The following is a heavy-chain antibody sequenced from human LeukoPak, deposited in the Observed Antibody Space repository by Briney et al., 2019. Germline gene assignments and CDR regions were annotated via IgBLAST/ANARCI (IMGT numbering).Heavy chain of an antibody. J-gene: IGHJ4*02. CDR1: GCTLTELS. CDR3: ATDPRYSGSYWNY. D-gene: IGHD1-26*01. Sequence: ASVKVSCKVSGCTLTELSMHWVRQAPGKGLEWMGGFDPEDGETIYAQKFQGRVTMTEDTSTDTAYMELSSLRSEDTAVYYCATDPRYSGSYWNYWGQGTLVTVSS. CDR2: FDPEDGET. V-gene: IGHV1-24*01.